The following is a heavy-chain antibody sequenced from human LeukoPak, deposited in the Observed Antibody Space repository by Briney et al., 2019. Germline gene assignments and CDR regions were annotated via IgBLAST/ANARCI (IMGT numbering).Heavy chain of an antibody. CDR3: AREGYGGNSLDY. V-gene: IGHV1-2*02. Sequence: ATVKVSCKASGYTFTGYYMHWVRQAPGQGLEWMGWINPNSGGTNYAQKFQDRVTMNRDTSISTAYMELSRLRSADTAVYYCAREGYGGNSLDYWGQGTLVTVSS. D-gene: IGHD4-23*01. CDR1: GYTFTGYY. J-gene: IGHJ4*02. CDR2: INPNSGGT.